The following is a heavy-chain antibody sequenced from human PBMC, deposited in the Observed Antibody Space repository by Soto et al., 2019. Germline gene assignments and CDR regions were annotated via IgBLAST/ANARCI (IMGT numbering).Heavy chain of an antibody. V-gene: IGHV4-34*01. CDR1: GGSFSGYY. CDR2: INHRGST. J-gene: IGHJ3*02. CDR3: ARGTSAFDI. Sequence: QVQLQQWGAGLLKPSETLSLTCAVYGGSFSGYYWSWIRQPPGKGLEWIGEINHRGSTNYNPSLKSRVTISVDTSKHQFSLKLSSVTAADTAVYYRARGTSAFDIWGQGTMVTVSS.